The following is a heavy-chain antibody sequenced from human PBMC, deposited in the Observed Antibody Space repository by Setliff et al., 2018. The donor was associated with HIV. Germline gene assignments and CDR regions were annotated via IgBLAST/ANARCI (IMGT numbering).Heavy chain of an antibody. Sequence: TSETLSLTCAVSGGSMRSSGYSWTWIRQAPGKGLEWVGYIYDNGNAYYNPSLKSRVAISVDRSKNQFSLKLSSVTAADTVVYYCARLSGGMVPNYWGQGTLVTVS. V-gene: IGHV4-30-2*01. CDR2: IYDNGNA. D-gene: IGHD3-10*01. J-gene: IGHJ4*02. CDR3: ARLSGGMVPNY. CDR1: GGSMRSSGYS.